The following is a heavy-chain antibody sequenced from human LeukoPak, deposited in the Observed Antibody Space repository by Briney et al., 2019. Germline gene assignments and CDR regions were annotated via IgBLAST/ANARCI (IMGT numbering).Heavy chain of an antibody. D-gene: IGHD4-17*01. CDR1: GGSISSHY. CDR3: ARDRKDSGDYGNWFDP. J-gene: IGHJ5*02. V-gene: IGHV4-59*11. Sequence: PSETLSLTCTVSGGSISSHYWSWIRQPPGKGLEWIGYIYYSGSTNYNPSLKSRVTISVDTSKNQFSLKLSSVTAADTAVYYCARDRKDSGDYGNWFDPWGQGTLVTVSS. CDR2: IYYSGST.